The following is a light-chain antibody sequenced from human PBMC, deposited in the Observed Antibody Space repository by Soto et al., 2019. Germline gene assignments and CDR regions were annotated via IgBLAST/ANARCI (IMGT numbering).Light chain of an antibody. CDR1: QTITGSY. CDR3: QQYGSSPRT. J-gene: IGKJ1*01. CDR2: GAS. V-gene: IGKV3-20*01. Sequence: EIVLTQSPGIMSLSSGERATLSCRASQTITGSYLAWYQQKPGQAPRLLIYGASVRSTGIPDRFSGSGSGTDFTLIISRVEPEDYAVYYCQQYGSSPRTFSQGNKVEIK.